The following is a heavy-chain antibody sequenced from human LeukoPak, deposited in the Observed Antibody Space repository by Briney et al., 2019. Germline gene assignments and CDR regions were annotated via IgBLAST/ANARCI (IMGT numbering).Heavy chain of an antibody. D-gene: IGHD2-2*01. Sequence: PGGSLRLSCAASGFTFSSYWMHWVRQAPGKGLVWVSRIYSDGNTTNYADSVKGRFTISRDNAKNTLYLQMNSLRAEDTAVCYCARDQGSTSRGIDYWGQGTLVTVSS. J-gene: IGHJ4*02. CDR3: ARDQGSTSRGIDY. CDR1: GFTFSSYW. V-gene: IGHV3-74*01. CDR2: IYSDGNTT.